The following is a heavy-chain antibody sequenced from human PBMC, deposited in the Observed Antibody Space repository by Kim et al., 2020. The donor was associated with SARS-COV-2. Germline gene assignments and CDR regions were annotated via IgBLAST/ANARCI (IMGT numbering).Heavy chain of an antibody. CDR2: IYHSGST. CDR3: AGAGQWLAPDY. CDR1: GGSISSSNW. V-gene: IGHV4-4*02. D-gene: IGHD6-19*01. J-gene: IGHJ4*02. Sequence: SETLSLTCAVSGGSISSSNWWSWVRQPPGKGLEWFGEIYHSGSTNYNPSLNSRVTITVDKSKNQFSLKLSSVTAADTAVYYCAGAGQWLAPDYWGQGTLVTVSS.